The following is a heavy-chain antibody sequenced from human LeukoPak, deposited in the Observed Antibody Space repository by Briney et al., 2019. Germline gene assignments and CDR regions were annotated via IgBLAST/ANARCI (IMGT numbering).Heavy chain of an antibody. J-gene: IGHJ4*02. CDR1: GFTFSSYA. D-gene: IGHD2-2*01. V-gene: IGHV3-23*01. Sequence: GGFLRLSCAASGFTFSSYAMSWVRQAPGKGLEWVSAISGSGGSTYYADSVKGRFTISRDNSKNTLYLQMNSLRAEDTAVYYCAKDRIVPAAMGALNYWGQGTLVTVSS. CDR2: ISGSGGST. CDR3: AKDRIVPAAMGALNY.